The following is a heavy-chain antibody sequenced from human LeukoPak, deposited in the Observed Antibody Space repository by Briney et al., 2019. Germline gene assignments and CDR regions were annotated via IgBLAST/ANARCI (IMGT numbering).Heavy chain of an antibody. V-gene: IGHV1-2*02. D-gene: IGHD2-2*02. CDR1: RYTFTIYY. CDR2: INPNSGGT. CDR3: ARNPAYCTSTSCYNDY. J-gene: IGHJ4*02. Sequence: ASVKVSCKASRYTFTIYYMHWVGQAPGQGLEWMGWINPNSGGTSYARRFQGRVTMTRDTSISTAYMELSRLTSDDTAVYYCARNPAYCTSTSCYNDYWGQGTQVTVSS.